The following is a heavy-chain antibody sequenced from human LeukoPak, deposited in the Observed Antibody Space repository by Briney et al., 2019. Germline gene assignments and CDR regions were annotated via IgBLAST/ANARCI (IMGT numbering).Heavy chain of an antibody. Sequence: SETLSLTCAVYGGSFSGYYWSWLRQPPGKGLEWIGEINHSGSTNYNPSLKSRVTISVDTSKNQFSLKLSSVTAADTAVYYCARPTRASSGYYPRGAFDIWGQGTMVTVSS. CDR3: ARPTRASSGYYPRGAFDI. D-gene: IGHD3-22*01. V-gene: IGHV4-34*01. J-gene: IGHJ3*02. CDR1: GGSFSGYY. CDR2: INHSGST.